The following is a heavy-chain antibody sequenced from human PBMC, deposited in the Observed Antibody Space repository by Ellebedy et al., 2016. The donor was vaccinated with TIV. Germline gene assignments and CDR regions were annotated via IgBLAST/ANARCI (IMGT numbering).Heavy chain of an antibody. CDR2: ISSDGSSK. D-gene: IGHD1-1*01. Sequence: GESLKISCAASEFTFNTYGMNWVRQAPGKGLEWVALISSDGSSKSYADSVKGRFTISRDNSKNTLYLQMNSLREGDTAVYYCAKRYRSYFDYWGQGTLVTVYS. CDR1: EFTFNTYG. V-gene: IGHV3-30*18. J-gene: IGHJ4*02. CDR3: AKRYRSYFDY.